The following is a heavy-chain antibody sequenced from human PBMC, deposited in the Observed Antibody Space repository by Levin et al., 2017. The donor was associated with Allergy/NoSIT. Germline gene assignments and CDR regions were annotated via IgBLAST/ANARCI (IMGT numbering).Heavy chain of an antibody. CDR1: GFTLSDNG. Sequence: GESLKISCAAYGFTLSDNGMHWVRQAPGKGLEWVAVTSSDGSDKYYADSVKGRFTVSRDNSKNTLYVQMNSLRLEDTGVYYCAREGRNSRVIDEHWGQGTLVTVAS. V-gene: IGHV3-30*03. J-gene: IGHJ1*01. D-gene: IGHD2/OR15-2a*01. CDR3: AREGRNSRVIDEH. CDR2: TSSDGSDK.